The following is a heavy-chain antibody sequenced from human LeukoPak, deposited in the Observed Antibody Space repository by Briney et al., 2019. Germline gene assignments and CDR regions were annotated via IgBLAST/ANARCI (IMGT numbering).Heavy chain of an antibody. V-gene: IGHV3-20*04. J-gene: IGHJ4*02. D-gene: IGHD3-22*01. CDR1: GFTFDDYG. CDR2: INWNGGRT. CDR3: ARESIIYYDSRGYSDY. Sequence: PGGALRLSCAASGFTFDDYGMSWLRQAPGKGLEWVSGINWNGGRTVYADSVKGRFTISRDNAKNSLYLQMNSLRAEDTALYYCARESIIYYDSRGYSDYWGQGALVTVSS.